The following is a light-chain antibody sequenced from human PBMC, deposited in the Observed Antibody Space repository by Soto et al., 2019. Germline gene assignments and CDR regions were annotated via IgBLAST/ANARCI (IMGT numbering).Light chain of an antibody. CDR1: QSVSSSY. CDR2: GAS. J-gene: IGKJ5*01. CDR3: QQYGSSPLIT. V-gene: IGKV3-20*01. Sequence: EIVLTQSPGTLSLSPGERATLSCRASQSVSSSYLAWYQQKPGQAPRLLIYGASSRATGIPDRFSGSGSGTAFTLTISRLEPEDFAVYYCQQYGSSPLITFGQGTRL.